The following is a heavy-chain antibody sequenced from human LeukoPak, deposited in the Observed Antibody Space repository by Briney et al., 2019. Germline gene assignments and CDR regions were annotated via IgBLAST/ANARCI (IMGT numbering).Heavy chain of an antibody. V-gene: IGHV4-39*07. CDR2: IYYSGST. J-gene: IGHJ5*02. CDR1: GGSISSSSYY. D-gene: IGHD4-17*01. CDR3: ARGGRERDYEGWFDP. Sequence: PSETLSLTCTVSGGSISSSSYYWGWIRQPPGKGLEYIGSIYYSGSTYYNPSLKSRVTISVDTSKNQFSLKLSSVTAADTAVYYCARGGRERDYEGWFDPWGQGTLVTVSS.